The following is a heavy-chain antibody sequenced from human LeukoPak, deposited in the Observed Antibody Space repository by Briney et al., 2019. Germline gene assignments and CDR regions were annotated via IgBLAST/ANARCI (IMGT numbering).Heavy chain of an antibody. J-gene: IGHJ4*03. CDR3: ATRSSPLAAARCFDD. CDR1: GESFSAYF. CDR2: IDHRGSS. Sequence: SSETLSLTCAVHGESFSAYFWSWIRQVPGKGLEWIGEIDHRGSSNYNPPLKSQATISVDTSKNHFSLSLTSVTAADTAVYYCATRSSPLAAARCFDDWGQGTVVTVSS. D-gene: IGHD6-6*01. V-gene: IGHV4-34*01.